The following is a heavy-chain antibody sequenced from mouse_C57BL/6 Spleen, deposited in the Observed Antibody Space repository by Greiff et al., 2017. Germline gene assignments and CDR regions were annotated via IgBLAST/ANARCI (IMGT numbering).Heavy chain of an antibody. D-gene: IGHD2-1*01. CDR2: IAPEDGDT. Sequence: EVQLQQSGAELVRPGASVKLSCTASGFNIKDYYMHWVKQRPEQGLEWIGRIAPEDGDTEYAPKFQGKATMTADTSSNTAYLQLSSLTSEDTAVYYCTKIYYGNPWFAYWGQGTLVTVSA. J-gene: IGHJ3*01. CDR1: GFNIKDYY. CDR3: TKIYYGNPWFAY. V-gene: IGHV14-1*01.